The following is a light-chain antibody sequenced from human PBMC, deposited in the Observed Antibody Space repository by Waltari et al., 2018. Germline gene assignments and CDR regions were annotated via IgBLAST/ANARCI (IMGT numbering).Light chain of an antibody. CDR3: AAWDDGLNGVL. Sequence: QSVLTQPPSASGTPGQKVAISCSGSNSNIGINAVTCYQHLPGTPPKLSLYYNNKRPSGVPARFPGSKSGTSASRAITGLQSEDEADYYCAAWDDGLNGVLFAGGTRLTVL. CDR1: NSNIGINA. J-gene: IGLJ2*01. CDR2: YNN. V-gene: IGLV1-44*01.